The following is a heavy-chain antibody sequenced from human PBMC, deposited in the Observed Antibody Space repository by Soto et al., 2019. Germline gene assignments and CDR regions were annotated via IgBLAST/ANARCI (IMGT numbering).Heavy chain of an antibody. V-gene: IGHV3-7*01. CDR2: IKQDGSDK. J-gene: IGHJ6*03. Sequence: GGSLRLSCAASGFTFSNHWMSWVRQAPGRGPEWVASIKQDGSDKYYVVSVKGRFTISRDNAKNSLYLQMNSLRADDTAVYYCARSCGGGRCYPDYYYFYIDVWGKGTTVTVSS. CDR1: GFTFSNHW. D-gene: IGHD2-15*01. CDR3: ARSCGGGRCYPDYYYFYIDV.